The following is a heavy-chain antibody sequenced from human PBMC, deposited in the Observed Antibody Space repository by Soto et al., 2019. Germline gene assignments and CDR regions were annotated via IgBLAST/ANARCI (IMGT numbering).Heavy chain of an antibody. D-gene: IGHD3-10*01. CDR1: GFTFSDYY. V-gene: IGHV3-11*01. CDR3: ARDSESFHGSGSYSKYYYYYMDV. CDR2: ISSSGSTI. J-gene: IGHJ6*03. Sequence: GGSLRLSCAASGFTFSDYYMSWIRQAPGKGLEWVSYISSSGSTIYYADSVKGRFTISRDNAKNSLYLQMNSLRAEDTAVYYCARDSESFHGSGSYSKYYYYYMDVWGKGTTVTVSS.